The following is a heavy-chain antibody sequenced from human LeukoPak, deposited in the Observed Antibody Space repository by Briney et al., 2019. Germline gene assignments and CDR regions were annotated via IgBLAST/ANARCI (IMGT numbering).Heavy chain of an antibody. D-gene: IGHD2-2*01. J-gene: IGHJ6*04. CDR1: GDSISSGRYY. CDR3: AREGQSAADV. CDR2: IYTSGST. Sequence: SQTLSLTRTVSGDSISSGRYYWSWIRQPAGKGLEWIGRIYTSGSTNYNPSLKSRVIILVDTSKNQFSLKLSSVTAADTAVYYCAREGQSAADVWGKGTTVTVSS. V-gene: IGHV4-61*02.